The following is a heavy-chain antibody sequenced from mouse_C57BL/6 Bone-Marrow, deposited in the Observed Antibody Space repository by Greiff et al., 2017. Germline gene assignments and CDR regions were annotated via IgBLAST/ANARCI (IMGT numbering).Heavy chain of an antibody. CDR2: IFPGSGST. J-gene: IGHJ4*01. D-gene: IGHD1-1*01. Sequence: VQLQSGPELVKPGASVKISCKASGYTFTDYYINWVKQRPGQGLEWIGWIFPGSGSTYYNEKFKGKATLTVDKSSSTAYMLLSSLTSEDSAVYFCARGATLVPYYYAMDYWGQGTSVTVSS. CDR3: ARGATLVPYYYAMDY. V-gene: IGHV1-75*01. CDR1: GYTFTDYY.